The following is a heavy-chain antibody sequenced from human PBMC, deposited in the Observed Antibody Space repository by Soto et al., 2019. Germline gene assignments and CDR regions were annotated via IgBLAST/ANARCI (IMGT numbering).Heavy chain of an antibody. CDR1: RFTFSSYA. Sequence: PGGSLRLSCAASRFTFSSYAMSWVRQAPGKGLEWVSGISGSGGTTYYADSVKGRVTISRDNPKNTLYLQMSSLRAEDTAVYYCAKDAVVVTSGWFDSWGQGTLVTVSS. V-gene: IGHV3-23*01. J-gene: IGHJ5*01. CDR2: ISGSGGTT. D-gene: IGHD2-21*02. CDR3: AKDAVVVTSGWFDS.